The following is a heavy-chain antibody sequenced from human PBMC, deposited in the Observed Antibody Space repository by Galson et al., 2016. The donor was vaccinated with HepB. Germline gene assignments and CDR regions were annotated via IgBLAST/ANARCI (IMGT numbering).Heavy chain of an antibody. J-gene: IGHJ6*02. CDR2: ITSNGGST. CDR1: GFTFSSYA. CDR3: ARRTTGTIWSVDI. Sequence: SLRLSCAASGFTFSSYAMHWVRQAPGKGLEYVSAITSNGGSTYYADSVKGRFTISRDNSKSTVYLQMDSLRAEDTAVYYCARRTTGTIWSVDIWGQGTTVTVSS. V-gene: IGHV3-64*04. D-gene: IGHD1-1*01.